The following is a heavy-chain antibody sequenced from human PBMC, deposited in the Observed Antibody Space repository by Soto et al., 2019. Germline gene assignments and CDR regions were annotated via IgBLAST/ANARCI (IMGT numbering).Heavy chain of an antibody. Sequence: WETLSLTCTVSGGSISSSSYYWGWIRQPPGKGLEWIGCIYYSGSTYYNPSLKSRVTMSVDTSKNQFSLKLSSVTAADTAVYYCATHPTLMITFGGVIVPYWGQGTLVTVSS. CDR3: ATHPTLMITFGGVIVPY. V-gene: IGHV4-39*01. CDR2: IYYSGST. CDR1: GGSISSSSYY. D-gene: IGHD3-16*02. J-gene: IGHJ4*02.